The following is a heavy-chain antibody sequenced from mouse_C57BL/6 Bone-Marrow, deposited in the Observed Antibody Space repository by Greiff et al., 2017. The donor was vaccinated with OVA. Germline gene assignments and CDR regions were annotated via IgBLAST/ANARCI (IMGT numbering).Heavy chain of an antibody. CDR2: INPYNGGT. J-gene: IGHJ1*03. Sequence: EVQLVESGPVLVKPGASVKMSCKASGYTFTDYYMNWVKQSHGKSLEWIGVINPYNGGTSYNQKFKGKATLTVDKSSSTAYMELNSLTSEDSAVYYCARRRYYGSSYDWYFDVWGTGTTVTVSS. V-gene: IGHV1-19*01. D-gene: IGHD1-1*01. CDR1: GYTFTDYY. CDR3: ARRRYYGSSYDWYFDV.